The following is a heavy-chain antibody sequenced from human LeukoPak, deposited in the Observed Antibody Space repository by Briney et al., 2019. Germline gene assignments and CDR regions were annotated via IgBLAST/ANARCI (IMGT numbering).Heavy chain of an antibody. CDR3: ARDHGYGDPFDY. J-gene: IGHJ4*02. V-gene: IGHV4-59*01. D-gene: IGHD5-18*01. CDR2: IYYGGST. CDR1: GGSISSYY. Sequence: SETLSLTCAVSGGSISSYYWSWIRQPPGKGLEYIGYIYYGGSTNYNPSLKSRVTISVDTSKNQFSLKLTSVTAADTAVYYCARDHGYGDPFDYWGQGTLVTVSS.